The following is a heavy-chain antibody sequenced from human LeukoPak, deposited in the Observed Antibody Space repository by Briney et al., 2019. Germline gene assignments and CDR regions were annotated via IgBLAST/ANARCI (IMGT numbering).Heavy chain of an antibody. CDR1: GYTFTSYG. V-gene: IGHV1-18*01. J-gene: IGHJ3*02. Sequence: GASVKVSCKASGYTFTSYGISWVRQAPGQGLEWMGWISAYNGNTNYAQKLQGRVTMTTDTSTSTAYMELRSLRSDDTAVYYCARGAPSITMIVVVISYDAFDIWGQGTMVTVSS. D-gene: IGHD3-22*01. CDR3: ARGAPSITMIVVVISYDAFDI. CDR2: ISAYNGNT.